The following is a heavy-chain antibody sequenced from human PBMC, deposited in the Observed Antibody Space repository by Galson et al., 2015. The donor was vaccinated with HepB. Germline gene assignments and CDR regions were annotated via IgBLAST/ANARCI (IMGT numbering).Heavy chain of an antibody. Sequence: SLRLSCAASGFTFSSYAMSWVREAPGKGLEWVSTISGSGGSTYYADSVKGRFTISRDNSKNTLHLQMNSLRAEDTAVYYCAKSVDTAPGYYYMDVWGKGTTVTVSS. CDR3: AKSVDTAPGYYYMDV. D-gene: IGHD5-18*01. CDR2: ISGSGGST. J-gene: IGHJ6*03. V-gene: IGHV3-23*01. CDR1: GFTFSSYA.